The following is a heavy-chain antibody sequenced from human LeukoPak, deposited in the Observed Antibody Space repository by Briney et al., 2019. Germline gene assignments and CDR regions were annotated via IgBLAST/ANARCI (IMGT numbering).Heavy chain of an antibody. CDR3: ARHQWLESNWFDP. D-gene: IGHD6-19*01. CDR2: IYYGGST. Sequence: ETLSLTCTVSGGSISSNTYYWDWIRQPPGKGLECIGSIYYGGSTYYSPSLKSRVTISVDTSKTHFSLRLSSVTAADTAMYYCARHQWLESNWFDPWGQGTLVTVSS. J-gene: IGHJ5*02. V-gene: IGHV4-39*01. CDR1: GGSISSNTYY.